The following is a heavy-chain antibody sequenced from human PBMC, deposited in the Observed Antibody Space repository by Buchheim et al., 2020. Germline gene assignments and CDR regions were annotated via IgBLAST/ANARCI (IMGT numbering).Heavy chain of an antibody. V-gene: IGHV4-39*01. Sequence: QLQLQESGPGLVKPSETLSLTCTVSGGSISSSSYYWGWIRQPPGKGLEWIGSIYYSGSTYYNPSLKSRVTISVDTSKNQFPLKLSSVTAADTAVYYCARRLRVGSSSWRNYYYYYGMDVWGQGTT. J-gene: IGHJ6*02. CDR3: ARRLRVGSSSWRNYYYYYGMDV. D-gene: IGHD6-13*01. CDR2: IYYSGST. CDR1: GGSISSSSYY.